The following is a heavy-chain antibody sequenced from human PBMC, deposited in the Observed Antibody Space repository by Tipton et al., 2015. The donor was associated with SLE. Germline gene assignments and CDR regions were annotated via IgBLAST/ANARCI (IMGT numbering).Heavy chain of an antibody. CDR2: IRYDGSNK. CDR1: GFTFNNYG. V-gene: IGHV3-30*02. CDR3: AKGGSGTYLIDYFFDY. Sequence: SLRLSCAASGFTFNNYGMHWVRQAPGKGLEWVALIRYDGSNKYYADSVKGRFTISRDNTKNTLFLQMNSLRAEDTAVYYCAKGGSGTYLIDYFFDYWGQGTLVTVSS. D-gene: IGHD1-26*01. J-gene: IGHJ4*02.